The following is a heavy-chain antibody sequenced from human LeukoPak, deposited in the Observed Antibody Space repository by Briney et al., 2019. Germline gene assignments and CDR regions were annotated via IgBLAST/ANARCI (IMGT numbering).Heavy chain of an antibody. J-gene: IGHJ5*02. Sequence: SQTLSLTCTVSGGSISSGDYYWSWIRQPPGKDQEYIGYIYYSGSTYYNPSLKSRITISLDTSKNQFSLKLSSVTPADTAVYYCARDRRDQSGWYYIPGGSWGQGTLVTVSS. D-gene: IGHD2-15*01. V-gene: IGHV4-30-4*08. CDR2: IYYSGST. CDR1: GGSISSGDYY. CDR3: ARDRRDQSGWYYIPGGS.